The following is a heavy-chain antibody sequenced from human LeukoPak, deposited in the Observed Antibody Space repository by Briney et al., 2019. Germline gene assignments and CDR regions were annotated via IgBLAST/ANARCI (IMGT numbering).Heavy chain of an antibody. CDR3: AKSDGHGTGYGFHI. V-gene: IGHV3-30*02. CDR1: GFTFNDYA. D-gene: IGHD6-19*01. J-gene: IGHJ3*02. CDR2: IRDDGSDT. Sequence: PGRSLRLSCAASGFTFNDYAIYWVRQSPGGGLEWVALIRDDGSDTYHADSVKGRFTISRDNSKNTVFLRMNSLRGEDSAIYYCAKSDGHGTGYGFHIWGQGTMVTVSS.